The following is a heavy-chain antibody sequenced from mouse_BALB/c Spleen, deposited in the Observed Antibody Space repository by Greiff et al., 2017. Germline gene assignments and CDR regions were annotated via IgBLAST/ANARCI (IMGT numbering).Heavy chain of an antibody. J-gene: IGHJ4*01. Sequence: VLLVESGPGLVAPSQSLSITCTVSGFSLTGYGVNWVRQPPGKGLEWLGMIWGDGSTDYNSALISRLSISKDNSKSQVFLKMNSLQTDDTARYYCARAGSGNYTCYAMDYWGQGTSVTVSA. CDR1: GFSLTGYG. CDR3: ARAGSGNYTCYAMDY. D-gene: IGHD2-1*01. V-gene: IGHV2-6-7*01. CDR2: IWGDGST.